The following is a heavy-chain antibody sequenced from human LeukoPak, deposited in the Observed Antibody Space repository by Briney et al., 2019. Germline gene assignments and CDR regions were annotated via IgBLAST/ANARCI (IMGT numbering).Heavy chain of an antibody. Sequence: ASVKASCKASGYTFTSYGISWVRQAPGQGLEWMGWISAYNGNTNYAQKLQGRVTMTTDTSTSTAYMELRSLRSDDTAVYYCARDPTYDYVWGSYRQNWFDPWGQGTLVTVSS. CDR1: GYTFTSYG. CDR3: ARDPTYDYVWGSYRQNWFDP. CDR2: ISAYNGNT. D-gene: IGHD3-16*02. V-gene: IGHV1-18*01. J-gene: IGHJ5*02.